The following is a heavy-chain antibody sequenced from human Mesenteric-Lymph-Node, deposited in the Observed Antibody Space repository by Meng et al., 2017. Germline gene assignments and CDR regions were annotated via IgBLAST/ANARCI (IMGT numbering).Heavy chain of an antibody. J-gene: IGHJ6*02. V-gene: IGHV1-69*13. Sequence: SVKVSCKASGGTFSSYAISWVRQAPGQGLEWMGGIIPIFGTANYAQKFQGRVTITADESTSTAYMELSSLRSEDTAVYYCARGLYYYYGMDVWGQGTTVTVSS. CDR2: IIPIFGTA. CDR1: GGTFSSYA. CDR3: ARGLYYYYGMDV.